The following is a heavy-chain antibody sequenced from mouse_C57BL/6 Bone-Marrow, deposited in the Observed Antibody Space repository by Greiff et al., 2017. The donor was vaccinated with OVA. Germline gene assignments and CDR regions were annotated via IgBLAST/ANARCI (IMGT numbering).Heavy chain of an antibody. J-gene: IGHJ4*01. D-gene: IGHD2-4*01. CDR3: ARFDYDLYYAMDY. CDR1: GYTFTSYW. Sequence: QVQLQQPGAELVKPGASVKMSCKASGYTFTSYWITWVKQRPGQGLEWIGDIYPGSGSTTYNEKFKSKATLTVDTSSSTAYMQLRILTSEDSAVYYCARFDYDLYYAMDYWGQGTSVTVSS. V-gene: IGHV1-55*01. CDR2: IYPGSGST.